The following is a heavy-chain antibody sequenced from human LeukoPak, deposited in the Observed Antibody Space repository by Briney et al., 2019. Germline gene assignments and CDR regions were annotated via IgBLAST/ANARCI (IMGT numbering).Heavy chain of an antibody. V-gene: IGHV4-61*02. J-gene: IGHJ4*02. CDR2: IYTSGST. D-gene: IGHD6-19*01. CDR3: ARDARSGWSEDDY. Sequence: SETLSLTCTVSGGSISSGSYYWSWIRQPAGKGLEWIGRIYTSGSTNYNPSLKSRVTISVDTSKNQFSLKLSSVTAADTAVYYCARDARSGWSEDDYWGQGTLVTVSS. CDR1: GGSISSGSYY.